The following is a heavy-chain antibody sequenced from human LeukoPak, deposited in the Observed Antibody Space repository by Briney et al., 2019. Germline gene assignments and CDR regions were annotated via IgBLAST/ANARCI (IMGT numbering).Heavy chain of an antibody. V-gene: IGHV1-18*01. CDR3: AREGTTRSTNWFDP. CDR1: GYTFTSYG. CDR2: ISAYNGNT. Sequence: ASVKVSCKASGYTFTSYGISRVRQAPGQGLEWMGWISAYNGNTNYAQKLQGRVTMTTDTSTSTAYMELRSLRSDDTAVYYCAREGTTRSTNWFDPWGQGTLVTVSS. D-gene: IGHD1-7*01. J-gene: IGHJ5*02.